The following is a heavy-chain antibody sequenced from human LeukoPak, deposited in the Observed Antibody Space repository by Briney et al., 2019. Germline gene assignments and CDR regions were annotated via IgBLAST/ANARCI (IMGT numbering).Heavy chain of an antibody. CDR2: ISGSGGST. Sequence: GGSLRLSCAASGFTFSSYGMSWVRQAPGKGLEWVSGISGSGGSTYYADSVKGRFTISRDNSKNTLYLQMNSLRPEDTAVYYCAKDVRESYSSGGTFDYWGQGTLVTISS. V-gene: IGHV3-23*01. CDR1: GFTFSSYG. J-gene: IGHJ4*02. D-gene: IGHD3-10*01. CDR3: AKDVRESYSSGGTFDY.